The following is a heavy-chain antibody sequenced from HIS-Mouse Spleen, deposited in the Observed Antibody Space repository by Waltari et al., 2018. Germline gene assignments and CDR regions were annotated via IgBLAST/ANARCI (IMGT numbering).Heavy chain of an antibody. CDR1: GGSISSSSYY. D-gene: IGHD1-1*01. Sequence: QLQLQESGPGLVKPSETLSLTCTVSGGSISSSSYYWGWIRQPPGKGLEWIGSIYYSGGTYYNPSLKSPVTISVDTSKNQFSLKLRSVTAADTAVYYWARDPRWNDGIDYWGQGTLVTVSS. J-gene: IGHJ4*02. CDR2: IYYSGGT. V-gene: IGHV4-39*07. CDR3: ARDPRWNDGIDY.